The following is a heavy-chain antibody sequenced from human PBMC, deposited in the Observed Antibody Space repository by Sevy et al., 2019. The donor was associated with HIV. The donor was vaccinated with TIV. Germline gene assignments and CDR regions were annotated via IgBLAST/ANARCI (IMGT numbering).Heavy chain of an antibody. CDR1: GFTFSNYA. CDR2: ITSRGGST. V-gene: IGHV3-23*01. Sequence: GGSLRLSCAASGFTFSNYAMNWVRQAPGKGLEWVSTITSRGGSTYYADSVKGRFTISRDNSKNTLYLQMNSLRAEDTAVYYCAKSDFPTVTTYMDYFHYWGQGALVTVSS. D-gene: IGHD4-17*01. CDR3: AKSDFPTVTTYMDYFHY. J-gene: IGHJ4*02.